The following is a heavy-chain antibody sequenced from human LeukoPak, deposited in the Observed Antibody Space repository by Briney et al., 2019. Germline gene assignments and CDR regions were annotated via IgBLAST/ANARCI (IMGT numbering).Heavy chain of an antibody. CDR2: IYYSGST. CDR3: ARQGAGAPFDY. CDR1: GGSISSYY. Sequence: SETLSLTCTVSGGSISSYYWSWIRQPPGKGLEWIGYIYYSGSTNYNPSLKSRVTISVDTSKNQFSLKLSSVTAADTAVYYCARQGAGAPFDYWGRGTLVTVSS. J-gene: IGHJ4*02. D-gene: IGHD3-10*01. V-gene: IGHV4-59*01.